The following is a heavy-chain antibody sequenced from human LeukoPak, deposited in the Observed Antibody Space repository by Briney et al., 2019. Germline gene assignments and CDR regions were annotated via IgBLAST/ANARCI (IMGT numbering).Heavy chain of an antibody. CDR1: SGSISIDNYY. CDR3: SRGGGSDSSPRINAFDI. V-gene: IGHV4-39*07. J-gene: IGHJ3*02. Sequence: SETLSLTCTVSSGSISIDNYYWAWLRQPPGKGLEWIGTFYYRATVFNSGSTYYNPSLKSRVTISLDTSKNQFSLRLSSVTAADTAVYYCSRGGGSDSSPRINAFDIWGQGTMLPVSS. CDR2: FYYRATVFNSGST. D-gene: IGHD3-22*01.